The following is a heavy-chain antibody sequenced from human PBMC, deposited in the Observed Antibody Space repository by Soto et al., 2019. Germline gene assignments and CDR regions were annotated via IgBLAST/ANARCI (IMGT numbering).Heavy chain of an antibody. CDR2: INHSGST. Sequence: QVQLQQWGAGLLKPSETLSLTCAVYGGSFSGYYWSWIRQPPGKGLEWIGEINHSGSTNYNPSLKSRVTISVDTSKNQFSLKLSSVTAADTAVYYCARVSTVTRRAIDHWGQGTLVTVSS. CDR3: ARVSTVTRRAIDH. D-gene: IGHD4-17*01. J-gene: IGHJ4*02. V-gene: IGHV4-34*01. CDR1: GGSFSGYY.